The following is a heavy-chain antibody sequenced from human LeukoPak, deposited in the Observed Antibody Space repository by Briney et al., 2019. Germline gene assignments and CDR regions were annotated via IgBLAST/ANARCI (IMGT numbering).Heavy chain of an antibody. D-gene: IGHD6-13*01. CDR1: GFSFSSYA. J-gene: IGHJ5*02. CDR2: ISGSGGST. Sequence: GCSLTLSCAASGFSFSSYAMMWLHQAPGKELEGVSAISGSGGSTYYAGSVKGRFTISRDNSKVALYKQKNSLRAEDTAVYYCAKDGRAADPSEGFDPWGQGTLVTVSS. CDR3: AKDGRAADPSEGFDP. V-gene: IGHV3-23*01.